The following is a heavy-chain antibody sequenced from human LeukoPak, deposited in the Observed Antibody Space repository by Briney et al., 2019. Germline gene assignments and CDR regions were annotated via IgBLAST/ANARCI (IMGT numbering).Heavy chain of an antibody. J-gene: IGHJ4*02. CDR2: IYYSGST. D-gene: IGHD5-24*01. V-gene: IGHV4-30-4*08. CDR1: GGSISSGGYY. CDR3: ARSRWLQLNY. Sequence: PSETLSLTCTVSGGSISSGGYYWSWIRQHPGKGLEWIGYIYYSGSTYYNPSLKSRVTISVDTSKNQFSLKLSSVTAADTAVYYCARSRWLQLNYWGQGTLVTVSS.